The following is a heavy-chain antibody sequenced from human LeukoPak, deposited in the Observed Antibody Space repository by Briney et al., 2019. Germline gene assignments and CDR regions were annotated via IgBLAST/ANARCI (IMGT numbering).Heavy chain of an antibody. CDR1: GFTCCNFC. V-gene: IGHV3-7*01. Sequence: AGTLRRNAAGSGFTCCNFCMNWVGPGQRMGWKWVANIKEDGSDKYYVDSVKGRFSISKENAKNSLYLQMNSLRVEDTAVYYCVPLNWYPPGDFDRWGQGTLVTVSS. D-gene: IGHD1-20*01. CDR3: VPLNWYPPGDFDR. CDR2: IKEDGSDK. J-gene: IGHJ4*02.